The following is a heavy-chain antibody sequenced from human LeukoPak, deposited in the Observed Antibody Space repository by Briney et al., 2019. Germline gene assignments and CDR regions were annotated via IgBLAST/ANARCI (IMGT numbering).Heavy chain of an antibody. D-gene: IGHD3-10*01. V-gene: IGHV3-7*03. CDR2: IKQGGREE. CDR1: EFIFSDYW. CDR3: ARDNGGWFDS. Sequence: GGSLRLSCVASEFIFSDYWMSSVRRAPGKGLEWVANIKQGGREEKYVGSVKGRFAISRDDAKSTLYLQMDSLSGDDTAVYYCARDNGGWFDSWGRGTLVTVSS. J-gene: IGHJ5*01.